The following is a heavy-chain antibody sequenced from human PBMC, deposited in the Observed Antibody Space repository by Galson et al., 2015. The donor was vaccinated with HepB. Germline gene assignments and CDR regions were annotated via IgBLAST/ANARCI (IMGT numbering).Heavy chain of an antibody. D-gene: IGHD3-10*01. V-gene: IGHV1-69*04. CDR3: ARDDLIGIDP. Sequence: SVKVSCKASEDIFSTSAISWVRQAPGQGLEWMGRIIPILGISNYAQKFQDRITLIADTSTNTAYMGLGSLKSEDTAMYYCARDDLIGIDPWGQGTLVTVSS. CDR2: IIPILGIS. CDR1: EDIFSTSA. J-gene: IGHJ5*02.